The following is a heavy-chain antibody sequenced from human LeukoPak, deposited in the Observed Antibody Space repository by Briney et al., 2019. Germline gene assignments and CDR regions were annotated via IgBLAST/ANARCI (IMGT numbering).Heavy chain of an antibody. V-gene: IGHV5-51*01. CDR1: GYSFSNYW. J-gene: IGHJ4*02. CDR3: AIPPGYCGNDCSFDH. CDR2: IYPGYYET. Sequence: GESLKISCESSGYSFSNYWIGWVRQMPGKGLEGMGIIYPGYYETRYSPSFQGLVTISVDKSISTAYLQWSSLKASDTAMYYCAIPPGYCGNDCSFDHWGQGTLVTVSS. D-gene: IGHD2-21*02.